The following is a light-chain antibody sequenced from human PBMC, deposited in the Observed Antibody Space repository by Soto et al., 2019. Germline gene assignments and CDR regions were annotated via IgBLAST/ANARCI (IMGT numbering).Light chain of an antibody. Sequence: DIQMTQSPSSLSASVGDRVTITCQASQDISNYLNWYQQKPGKAPKLLIYDASNLETGVPSRFSGSGSGTDFTFTISSLHPEDIATEYCQQYDNLTLKCGGETKVDIK. CDR1: QDISNY. J-gene: IGKJ4*02. V-gene: IGKV1-33*01. CDR3: QQYDNLTLK. CDR2: DAS.